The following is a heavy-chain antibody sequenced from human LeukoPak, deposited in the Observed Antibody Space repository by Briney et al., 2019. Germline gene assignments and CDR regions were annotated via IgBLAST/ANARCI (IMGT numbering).Heavy chain of an antibody. CDR1: GYTFSGYY. CDR2: ISAYNGNT. V-gene: IGHV1-18*04. D-gene: IGHD3-3*01. Sequence: ASVKVSCKASGYTFSGYYMHWVRQAPGQGLEWMGWISAYNGNTNYAQKLQGRVTMTTDTSTSTAYMELRSLRSDDTAVYYCARDRATIFGVGVFDYWGQGTLVTVSS. CDR3: ARDRATIFGVGVFDY. J-gene: IGHJ4*02.